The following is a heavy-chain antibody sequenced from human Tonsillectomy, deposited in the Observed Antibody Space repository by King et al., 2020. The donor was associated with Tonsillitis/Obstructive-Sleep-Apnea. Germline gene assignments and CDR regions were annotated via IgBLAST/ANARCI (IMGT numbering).Heavy chain of an antibody. J-gene: IGHJ4*02. CDR2: IRGKAFGGAT. Sequence: QLVQSGGGLVKPGRSLRLSCTASGFTFGDYAMSWFRQAPGKGLEWVGSIRGKAFGGATEFAASVKGRFTMSSDDSNSIAYLQMNSLKTEDTAMYYCSRDPSGFHFDYWGQGTLVTVSS. CDR1: GFTFGDYA. CDR3: SRDPSGFHFDY. V-gene: IGHV3-49*05.